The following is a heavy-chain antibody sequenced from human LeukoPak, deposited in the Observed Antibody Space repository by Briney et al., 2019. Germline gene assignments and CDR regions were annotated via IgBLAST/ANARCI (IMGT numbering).Heavy chain of an antibody. CDR2: ISYDGSNK. Sequence: GGSLRLSCAASGFTFSSYWMHWVRQAPGKGLEWVAVISYDGSNKYCADSVKGRFTISRDNSKNTLYLQMNSLRAEDTAVYYCAKDSLIYDFWSGPDYWGQGTLVTVSS. CDR1: GFTFSSYW. CDR3: AKDSLIYDFWSGPDY. V-gene: IGHV3-30*18. J-gene: IGHJ4*02. D-gene: IGHD3-3*01.